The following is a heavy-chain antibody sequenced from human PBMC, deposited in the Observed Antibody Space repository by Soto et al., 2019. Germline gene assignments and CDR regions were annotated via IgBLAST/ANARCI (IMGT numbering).Heavy chain of an antibody. Sequence: QVQLVQSGAEVKKPGASVKVSCKVSGYTLTELSMHWVRQAPGKGLEWMGGFDPEDGETIYAQKFQGIVTMTEDIPIVVGCMVLMIQVTELTLLVYWPMVSMWLNTLIERATCILLLEH. CDR1: GYTLTELS. V-gene: IGHV1-24*01. CDR2: FDPEDGET. J-gene: IGHJ1*01. CDR3: PMVSMWLNTLIERATCILLLEH. D-gene: IGHD2-21*02.